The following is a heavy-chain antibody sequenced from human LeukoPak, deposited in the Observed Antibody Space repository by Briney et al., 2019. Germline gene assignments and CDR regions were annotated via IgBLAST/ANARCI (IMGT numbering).Heavy chain of an antibody. CDR3: ARARREMVRGVIIPDAFDI. CDR1: GGSISSGDYY. CDR2: IYYSGST. V-gene: IGHV4-30-4*01. J-gene: IGHJ3*02. Sequence: SQTLSLTCTVSGGSISSGDYYWSWIRQPPGKGLEWIGYIYYSGSTYYNPSLKSRVTISVDTSKNQFSLKLSSVTAAYTAVYYCARARREMVRGVIIPDAFDIWGQGTMVTVSS. D-gene: IGHD3-10*01.